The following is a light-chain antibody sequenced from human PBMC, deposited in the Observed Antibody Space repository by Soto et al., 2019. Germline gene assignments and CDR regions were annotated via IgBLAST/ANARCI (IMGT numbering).Light chain of an antibody. J-gene: IGLJ1*01. CDR1: GSDVGAYSY. CDR2: DVS. V-gene: IGLV2-14*01. Sequence: QSALTQPASVSGSPGQSITISCTGTGSDVGAYSYVSWYQQHPGKAPKLIIYDVSDRPSGISSRFSGSKSDNTASLTISGLQAEDEAEYYCSSYTSSTTYVFGTGTKVTVL. CDR3: SSYTSSTTYV.